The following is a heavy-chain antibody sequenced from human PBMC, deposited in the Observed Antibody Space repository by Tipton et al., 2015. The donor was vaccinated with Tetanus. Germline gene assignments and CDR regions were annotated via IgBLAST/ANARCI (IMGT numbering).Heavy chain of an antibody. Sequence: LRLSCAASGFTFRRNGMHWVRQAPGKGLEWIGEVNQAGNTDYIPSLKGRVTMSLDTSKSQLSLNLSSVTAADTAVYYCARGPRTRIYDSSGYSFRYFYGMDVWGLGATVTVSS. CDR3: ARGPRTRIYDSSGYSFRYFYGMDV. V-gene: IGHV4-34*01. CDR1: GFTFRRNG. CDR2: VNQAGNT. D-gene: IGHD3-22*01. J-gene: IGHJ6*02.